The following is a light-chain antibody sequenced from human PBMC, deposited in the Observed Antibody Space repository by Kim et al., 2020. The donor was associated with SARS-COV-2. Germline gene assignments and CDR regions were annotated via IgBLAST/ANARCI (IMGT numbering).Light chain of an antibody. CDR1: QSAGTN. Sequence: EIVMTQSPATLSVSPGERATLSCRASQSAGTNLAWYQHKPGQAPRLLISDSSTGATGIPARFSGSGSGTEFTLTISSLQSEDFALYYCQQYNDWPWTFGPGTKVDIK. V-gene: IGKV3-15*01. J-gene: IGKJ1*01. CDR2: DSS. CDR3: QQYNDWPWT.